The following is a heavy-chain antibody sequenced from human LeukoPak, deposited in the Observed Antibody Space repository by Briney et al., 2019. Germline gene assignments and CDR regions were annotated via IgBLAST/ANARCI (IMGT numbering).Heavy chain of an antibody. J-gene: IGHJ4*02. CDR3: ARGSIVATRFDY. D-gene: IGHD5-12*01. CDR2: INHSGST. V-gene: IGHV4-34*01. CDR1: GGSFSVYY. Sequence: SETLSLTCAVYGGSFSVYYWSWIRQPPGKGLEWIGEINHSGSTNYNPSLKSRVTISVDTSKNQFSLKLSSVTAADTAVYYCARGSIVATRFDYWGQGTLVTVSS.